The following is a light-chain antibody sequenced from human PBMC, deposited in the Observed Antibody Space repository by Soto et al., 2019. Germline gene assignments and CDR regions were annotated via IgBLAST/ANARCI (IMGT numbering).Light chain of an antibody. CDR2: GAS. J-gene: IGKJ4*01. CDR1: QRVGSSY. CDR3: QQYGSSPLT. Sequence: EIGLTQSPGTRPLSPGERATLSCGAGQRVGSSYLAWYQQKPGQAPRLLIYGASSRATGIPDRFSGSGSGTDFTLTISRLEPEDFAVYYCQQYGSSPLTFGGGTKVEIK. V-gene: IGKV3-20*01.